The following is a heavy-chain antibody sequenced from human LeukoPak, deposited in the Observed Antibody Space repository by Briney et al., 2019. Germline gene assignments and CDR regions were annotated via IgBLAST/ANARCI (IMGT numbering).Heavy chain of an antibody. J-gene: IGHJ3*02. Sequence: TSSETLSLTCTVSGGSISSSSYYWGWIRQPPGKGLEWIGSIYYSGSTYYNPSLKSRVTISVDTSKNQFSLKLSSVTAADTAVYYCARADYDFWSAPDAFDIWGQGTMVTVSS. V-gene: IGHV4-39*07. CDR2: IYYSGST. CDR1: GGSISSSSYY. CDR3: ARADYDFWSAPDAFDI. D-gene: IGHD3-3*01.